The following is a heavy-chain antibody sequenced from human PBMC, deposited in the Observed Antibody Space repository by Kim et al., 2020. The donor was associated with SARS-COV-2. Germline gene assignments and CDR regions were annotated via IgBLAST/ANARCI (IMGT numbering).Heavy chain of an antibody. CDR3: VRKWYYDMDV. CDR1: GFSFTGNA. Sequence: GGSLRLSCVSSGFSFTGNAMNWVRQAPGKGLEYLAYISVNANATYYSDSVRGRFTVSRDRARSLLYLQMNSLREEDTATYYCVRKWYYDMDVWGQGTTVTVSS. J-gene: IGHJ6*03. V-gene: IGHV3-48*02. CDR2: ISVNANAT. D-gene: IGHD2-8*01.